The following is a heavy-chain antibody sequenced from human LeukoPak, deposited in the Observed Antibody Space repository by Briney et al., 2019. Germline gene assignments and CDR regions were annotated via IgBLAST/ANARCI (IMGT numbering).Heavy chain of an antibody. CDR1: GFTFSSYG. CDR2: IRYDGSNK. CDR3: AKDITIAAAGLFDY. D-gene: IGHD6-13*01. J-gene: IGHJ4*02. Sequence: GGSLRLSCAASGFTFSSYGMHWVRQAPGKGLEWVAFIRYDGSNKYYADSVKGRFTISRDNSKNTLYLQMNSLRAEDTAVYYCAKDITIAAAGLFDYWGQRTLVTVSS. V-gene: IGHV3-30*02.